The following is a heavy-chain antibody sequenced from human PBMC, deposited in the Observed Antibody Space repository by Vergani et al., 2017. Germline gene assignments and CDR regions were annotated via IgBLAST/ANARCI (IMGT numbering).Heavy chain of an antibody. J-gene: IGHJ4*02. D-gene: IGHD6-25*01. CDR2: IIPIFGTA. Sequence: QVQLVQSGAEVKKPGSSVKVSCKASGGTFSSYAISWVRQAPGQGLEWMGGIIPIFGTANYAQKFQGRVTITADKSTSTAYMELSSLRSEDTAVYYCVRVGIAAEARGDYFDCWGQGTLVTVSS. CDR3: VRVGIAAEARGDYFDC. V-gene: IGHV1-69*06. CDR1: GGTFSSYA.